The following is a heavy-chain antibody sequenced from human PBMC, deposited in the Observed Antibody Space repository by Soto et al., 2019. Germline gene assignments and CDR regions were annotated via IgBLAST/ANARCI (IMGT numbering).Heavy chain of an antibody. D-gene: IGHD6-13*01. CDR1: GFSLSNARMG. V-gene: IGHV2-26*01. Sequence: QVTLKESGPVLVKPTETLTLTCTVSGFSLSNARMGVSWIRQPPGKALEWLAHIFSNDEKSYSTSLKSRLTITKDTSKGQVVLTMANKDSVDTATYYCARIHSWGSSWYLGCYYWGQGTLVTVSS. CDR3: ARIHSWGSSWYLGCYY. CDR2: IFSNDEK. J-gene: IGHJ4*02.